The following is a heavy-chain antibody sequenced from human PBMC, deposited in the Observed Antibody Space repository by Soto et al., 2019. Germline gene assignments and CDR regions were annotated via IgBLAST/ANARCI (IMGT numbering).Heavy chain of an antibody. CDR2: IFHSGST. D-gene: IGHD6-19*01. CDR3: ARAMAGPPFDY. J-gene: IGHJ4*02. Sequence: QVQLQESGPGLVKPSGTLSLTCAVSGGSISSTNWWGWVRQPPGKGLEWIGEIFHSGSTNYNPSLKRRVTISVDKSNNQFSLKLSSVTAADTAVYYCARAMAGPPFDYWGQGTLVTVSS. CDR1: GGSISSTNW. V-gene: IGHV4-4*02.